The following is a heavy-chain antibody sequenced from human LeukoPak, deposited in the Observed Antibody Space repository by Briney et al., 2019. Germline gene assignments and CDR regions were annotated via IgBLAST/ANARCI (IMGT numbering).Heavy chain of an antibody. CDR3: AKIEVAVAGRVDY. Sequence: GGSLRLSCAGSGYIFSNYAMSWVRQAPGEGLEWVSAISGSGGSTYYADSVKGRFTISRDNSKNTLYLQMNSLRAEDTAVYYCAKIEVAVAGRVDYWGQGTLVTVSS. J-gene: IGHJ4*02. CDR1: GYIFSNYA. D-gene: IGHD6-19*01. CDR2: ISGSGGST. V-gene: IGHV3-23*01.